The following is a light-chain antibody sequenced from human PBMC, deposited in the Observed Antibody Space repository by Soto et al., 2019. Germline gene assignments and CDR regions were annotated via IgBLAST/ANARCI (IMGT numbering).Light chain of an antibody. J-gene: IGKJ1*01. V-gene: IGKV3D-15*01. Sequence: EIVMTQSPATLSVSPGERATLSCRASQSVINNLAWYQQKPGQAPRLLIYAVSTRATGIPARFSGSGSGTAFALTITSLQSEDFAVYYCQQGDNWPWTFGQGTKVEIK. CDR1: QSVINN. CDR3: QQGDNWPWT. CDR2: AVS.